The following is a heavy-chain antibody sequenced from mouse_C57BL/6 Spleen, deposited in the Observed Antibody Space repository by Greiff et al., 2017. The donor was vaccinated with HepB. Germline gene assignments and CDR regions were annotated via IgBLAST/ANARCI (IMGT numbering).Heavy chain of an antibody. V-gene: IGHV5-4*01. CDR1: GFTFSSYA. D-gene: IGHD2-1*01. J-gene: IGHJ3*01. CDR2: ISDGGSYT. Sequence: VQLKESGGGLVKPGGSLKLSCAASGFTFSSYAMSWVRQTPEKRLEWVATISDGGSYTYYPDNVKGRFTISRDNAKNNLYLQMSHLKSEDTAMYYCARHGNYVGAWFAYWGQGTLVTVSA. CDR3: ARHGNYVGAWFAY.